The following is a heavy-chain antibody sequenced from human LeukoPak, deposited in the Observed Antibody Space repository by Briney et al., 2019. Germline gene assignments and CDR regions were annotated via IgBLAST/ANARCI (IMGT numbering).Heavy chain of an antibody. D-gene: IGHD2-2*01. J-gene: IGHJ4*02. V-gene: IGHV4-59*12. Sequence: PSETLSLTCTVSGGSISSYYWSWIRQPPGKGLEWIGYIYYSGSTNYNPSLKSRVTISVDTSKNQFSLKLSSVTAADTAVYYCARGRYCSSTSCYARPLDYWSQGTLVTVSS. CDR3: ARGRYCSSTSCYARPLDY. CDR1: GGSISSYY. CDR2: IYYSGST.